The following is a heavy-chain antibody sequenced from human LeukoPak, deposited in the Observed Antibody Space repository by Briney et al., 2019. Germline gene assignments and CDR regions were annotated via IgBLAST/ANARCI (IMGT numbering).Heavy chain of an antibody. D-gene: IGHD1-1*01. CDR2: IQQNGIEK. Sequence: PGWSLTLSCAASGFTLSHFWMSWLRQAPGKGLEGVANIQQNGIEKYSVEGRFTISRDNVNSLLYLRINSLRADDTGMYYCARGRDGKDLWGQGTLVTVSS. J-gene: IGHJ5*02. CDR1: GFTLSHFW. CDR3: ARGRDGKDL. V-gene: IGHV3-7*03.